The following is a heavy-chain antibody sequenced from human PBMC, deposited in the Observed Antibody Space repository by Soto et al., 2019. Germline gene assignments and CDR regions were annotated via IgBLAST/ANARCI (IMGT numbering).Heavy chain of an antibody. D-gene: IGHD6-13*01. CDR3: AKASGRSWYNWFDP. Sequence: QVQLVQSGAEVKKPGSSVKVSCKASGGNFTSYAISWVRQAPGQGLEFMGGIVPLFGTTNYAHKFRGRVTVTADESTSTVYIEMSSLRSEDTAVYYCAKASGRSWYNWFDPWGQGTLVTVST. J-gene: IGHJ5*02. V-gene: IGHV1-69*01. CDR2: IVPLFGTT. CDR1: GGNFTSYA.